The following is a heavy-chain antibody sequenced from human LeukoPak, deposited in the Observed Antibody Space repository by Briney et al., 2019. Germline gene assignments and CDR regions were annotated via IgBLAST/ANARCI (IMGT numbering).Heavy chain of an antibody. Sequence: PGGSLRLSCAASGFTFSNYAMSWVRQAPGKGLEWASAVSGRDTSTYYTDSVKGRFTISRDNSKNTLYLQMNSLSAEDTAIYYCAKWGDYDVLTGYYDSDYWGQGTLVTVSS. V-gene: IGHV3-23*01. CDR3: AKWGDYDVLTGYYDSDY. CDR1: GFTFSNYA. D-gene: IGHD3-9*01. CDR2: VSGRDTST. J-gene: IGHJ4*02.